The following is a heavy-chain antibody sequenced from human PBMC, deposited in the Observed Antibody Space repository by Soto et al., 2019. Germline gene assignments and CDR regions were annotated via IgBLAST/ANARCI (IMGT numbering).Heavy chain of an antibody. CDR1: GFTFSSYS. CDR3: ARDHRNDYGDYFFDY. V-gene: IGHV3-21*01. J-gene: IGHJ4*02. Sequence: RLSCAASGFTFSSYSMNWVRQAPGKGLEWVSSISSSSSYIYYADSVKGRFTISRDNAKNSLYLQMNSLRAEDTAVYYCARDHRNDYGDYFFDYWGQGTLVTVSS. D-gene: IGHD4-17*01. CDR2: ISSSSSYI.